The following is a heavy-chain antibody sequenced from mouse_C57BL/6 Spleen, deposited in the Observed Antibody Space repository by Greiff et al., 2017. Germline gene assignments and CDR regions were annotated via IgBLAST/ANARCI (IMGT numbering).Heavy chain of an antibody. CDR3: TRSRSSYGYFDV. V-gene: IGHV1-15*01. CDR1: GYTFTDYE. J-gene: IGHJ1*03. D-gene: IGHD1-1*01. Sequence: VQRVESGAELVRPGASVTLSCKASGYTFTDYEMHWVKQTPVHGLEWIGAIDPETGGTAYNQKFKGKAILTADKSSSTAYMELRSLTSEDSAVYYCTRSRSSYGYFDVWGTGTTVTVSS. CDR2: IDPETGGT.